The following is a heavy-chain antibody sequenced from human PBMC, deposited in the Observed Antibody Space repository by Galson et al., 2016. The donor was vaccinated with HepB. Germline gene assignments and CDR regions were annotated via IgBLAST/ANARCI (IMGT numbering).Heavy chain of an antibody. Sequence: SLRLSCAASGFNFESYWMHWVRQAPGEGLVWVSRINTDGSDTDYADSVKGRFTISRDNTKNSLYLQINSLTADDTAVYYCTRRLFPSGWYGFVPDNAFDLWGQGTRVSVSS. CDR1: GFNFESYW. J-gene: IGHJ3*01. CDR3: TRRLFPSGWYGFVPDNAFDL. D-gene: IGHD6-19*01. CDR2: INTDGSDT. V-gene: IGHV3-74*01.